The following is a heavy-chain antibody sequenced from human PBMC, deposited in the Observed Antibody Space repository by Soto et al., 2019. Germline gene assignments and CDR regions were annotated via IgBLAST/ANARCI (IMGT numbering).Heavy chain of an antibody. CDR1: GYTFTSYA. V-gene: IGHV1-3*01. CDR3: AREVDWGSRGITTRGGDYYYGMDV. CDR2: INAGNGNT. Sequence: ASVKVSCKASGYTFTSYAMHWVRQAPGQRLEWMGWINAGNGNTKYSQKFQGRVTITRDTSASTAYMELSSLRSEDTAVYYCAREVDWGSRGITTRGGDYYYGMDVWGQGTTVTVSS. D-gene: IGHD3-16*01. J-gene: IGHJ6*02.